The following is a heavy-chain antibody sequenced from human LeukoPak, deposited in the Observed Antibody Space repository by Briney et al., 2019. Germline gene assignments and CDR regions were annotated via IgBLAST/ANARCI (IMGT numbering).Heavy chain of an antibody. CDR2: INPNSGGT. J-gene: IGHJ4*02. V-gene: IGHV1-2*02. CDR3: ARDRGVLLVQPDY. D-gene: IGHD2/OR15-2a*01. CDR1: GYTFTGYY. Sequence: ASVKVSCKASGYTFTGYYMHWLRQAPGQGLEWMGWINPNSGGTNYAQKFQGRVTMTRDTSISTAYMELSRLRSDDTAVYYCARDRGVLLVQPDYWGQGTLVTVSS.